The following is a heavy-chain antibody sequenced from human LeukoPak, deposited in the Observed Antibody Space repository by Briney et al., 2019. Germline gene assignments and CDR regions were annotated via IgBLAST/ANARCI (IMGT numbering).Heavy chain of an antibody. J-gene: IGHJ4*02. CDR3: AREAYYDSSGYYSRGYYFDY. Sequence: PGGSLRLSCAASGFTFSDYYMSWIRQAPGKGLEWVSYISSSGSTIYYADSVKGRFTISRDNAKNSLYLQMNSLRAEDTAVYYCAREAYYDSSGYYSRGYYFDYWGQGTLVTVSS. V-gene: IGHV3-11*04. CDR2: ISSSGSTI. CDR1: GFTFSDYY. D-gene: IGHD3-22*01.